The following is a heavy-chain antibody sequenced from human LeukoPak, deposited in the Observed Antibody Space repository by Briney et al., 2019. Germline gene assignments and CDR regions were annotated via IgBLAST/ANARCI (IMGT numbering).Heavy chain of an antibody. Sequence: GGSLRLSCAASGFIVSSNYMSWVRQAPGKGLEWVSIIYTDGGTYYGDSVKGRFTISRDNSENTLYLQMNSLRPEDTAVYYCAKSMYTRGWYRNFVDYWGQGTLVTVSS. D-gene: IGHD1-26*01. CDR1: GFIVSSNY. J-gene: IGHJ4*02. CDR3: AKSMYTRGWYRNFVDY. V-gene: IGHV3-66*02. CDR2: IYTDGGT.